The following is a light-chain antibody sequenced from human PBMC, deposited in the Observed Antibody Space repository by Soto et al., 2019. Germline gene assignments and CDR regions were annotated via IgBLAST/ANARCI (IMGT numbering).Light chain of an antibody. J-gene: IGKJ5*01. CDR2: DAS. CDR3: QQRSSWIT. Sequence: EIVLTQSPATLSLLPGERATLSCRASQSVGSSLAWYQHKAGQAPRLLLYDASNSATGIPARFSGSGSGTDFTLTISSLEPEDFAVYYCQQRSSWITFGHGTRLEIE. CDR1: QSVGSS. V-gene: IGKV3-11*01.